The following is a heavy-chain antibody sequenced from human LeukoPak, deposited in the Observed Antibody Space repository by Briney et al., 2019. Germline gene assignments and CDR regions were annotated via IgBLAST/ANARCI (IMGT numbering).Heavy chain of an antibody. V-gene: IGHV4-4*07. CDR2: IYSSGST. Sequence: PSETPSLTCSLSGGSMRSDYWSWIRQPAGKGLEWIGRIYSSGSTNYNPSLKSRVTMSLDTSKNQFSLNLSSVTAADTAVYYCAKVDRNYNGHAFDIWGQGTMVTVSS. CDR1: GGSMRSDY. J-gene: IGHJ3*02. CDR3: AKVDRNYNGHAFDI. D-gene: IGHD1-14*01.